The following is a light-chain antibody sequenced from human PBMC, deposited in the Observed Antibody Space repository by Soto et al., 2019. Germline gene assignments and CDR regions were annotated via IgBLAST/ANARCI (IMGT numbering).Light chain of an antibody. J-gene: IGLJ3*02. CDR1: SDINVGTYK. Sequence: QAVVTRAASLSASPGASASLTCTLRSDINVGTYKIYWFQQKPGGPPQFLLNYKSDSDKQQGSGVPSRFSGSKHASANAGILLISGLQSEDEADYYCMVWHSNTWVFGGGTKLTVL. CDR3: MVWHSNTWV. V-gene: IGLV5-45*01. CDR2: YKSDSDK.